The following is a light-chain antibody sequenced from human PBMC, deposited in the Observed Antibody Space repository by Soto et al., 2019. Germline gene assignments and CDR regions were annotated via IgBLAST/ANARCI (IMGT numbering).Light chain of an antibody. J-gene: IGKJ3*01. Sequence: EIVLTQSPGTLSLSPGERATLSCRASQSVSSTYLIWYQQKPGQAPRLLIYGASSRATGVPDRFSGGGSGTDFTLTISRLEPEDFATYYCQQLNSYPRGFGPGTKVDIK. CDR1: QSVSSTY. V-gene: IGKV3-20*01. CDR3: QQLNSYPRG. CDR2: GAS.